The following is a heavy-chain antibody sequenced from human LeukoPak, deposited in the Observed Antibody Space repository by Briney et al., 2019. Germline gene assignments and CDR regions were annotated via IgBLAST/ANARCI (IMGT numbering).Heavy chain of an antibody. Sequence: PSETLSLTCAVYGGSFSGYYWSWIRQPPGKGLEWIGEINHSGSTNYNPSLKSRVTISVDTSKNQFSLRLSSVTAADTAVYYCASLEYYGSGSLNNWGQGTLVTVSS. D-gene: IGHD3-10*01. CDR2: INHSGST. CDR1: GGSFSGYY. V-gene: IGHV4-34*01. CDR3: ASLEYYGSGSLNN. J-gene: IGHJ4*02.